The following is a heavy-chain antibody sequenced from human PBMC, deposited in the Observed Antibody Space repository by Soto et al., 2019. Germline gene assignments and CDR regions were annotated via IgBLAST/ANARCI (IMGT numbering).Heavy chain of an antibody. CDR2: INAGNGNT. Sequence: AASVKVSCKASGYTFTSYAMHWVRQAPGQRLEWVGWINAGNGNTKYSQKFQGRVTITRDTSASTAYMELSSLRSEDTAVYYCASLLWFGELLYSGGPWGQGTLVTVS. CDR1: GYTFTSYA. V-gene: IGHV1-3*01. CDR3: ASLLWFGELLYSGGP. J-gene: IGHJ5*02. D-gene: IGHD3-10*01.